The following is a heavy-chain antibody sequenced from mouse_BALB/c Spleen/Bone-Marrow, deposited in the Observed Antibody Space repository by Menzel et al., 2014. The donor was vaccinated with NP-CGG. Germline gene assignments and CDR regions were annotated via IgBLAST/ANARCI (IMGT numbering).Heavy chain of an antibody. J-gene: IGHJ4*01. CDR3: TRGSSYAGYSMVY. CDR2: IYPSDSYT. V-gene: IGHV1-69*02. Sequence: QAQLQQSGAELVRPGASVKLSCKASGYTFTNNWINWVKQRPGQGLEWIGNIYPSDSYTSYNQKFKDKATLTVDKSSITAYMQLSSPASEDSAVYYCTRGSSYAGYSMVYRGQGTSVTISS. CDR1: GYTFTNNW. D-gene: IGHD1-1*01.